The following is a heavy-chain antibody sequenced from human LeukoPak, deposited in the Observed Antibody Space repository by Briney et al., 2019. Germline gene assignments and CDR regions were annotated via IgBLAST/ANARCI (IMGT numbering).Heavy chain of an antibody. CDR1: GFSVSGNF. Sequence: PGGSLRLSCAASGFSVSGNFMIWVRQAPGKGLDWVSGMFGGGSTYYADSVKGRFTISRDNSKNTLYLQMNSLRPEDTAVYYCARSEGSSSRRAFDIWGLGTMVTVSS. V-gene: IGHV3-66*02. J-gene: IGHJ3*02. CDR3: ARSEGSSSRRAFDI. CDR2: MFGGGST. D-gene: IGHD6-6*01.